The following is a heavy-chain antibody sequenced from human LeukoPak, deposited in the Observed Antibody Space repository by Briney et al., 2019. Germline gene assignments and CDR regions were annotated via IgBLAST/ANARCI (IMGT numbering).Heavy chain of an antibody. CDR1: GYSFTSYW. D-gene: IGHD2-2*01. Sequence: GESLKISCKGSGYSFTSYWIGWVRQMPGKGLEWMGIIYPGDSDTRYSPSFQGQVTISADKSISTAYLQWSSLKASDTAMYYCARRTYCSSTSCYASFDYWGQGTLVTVSS. V-gene: IGHV5-51*01. CDR2: IYPGDSDT. CDR3: ARRTYCSSTSCYASFDY. J-gene: IGHJ4*02.